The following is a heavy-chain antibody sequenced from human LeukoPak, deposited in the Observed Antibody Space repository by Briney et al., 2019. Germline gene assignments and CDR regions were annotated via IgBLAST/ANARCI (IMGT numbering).Heavy chain of an antibody. V-gene: IGHV4-39*01. J-gene: IGHJ3*02. Sequence: SETLSLTCTVSGGSISSSSYYWGWIRQPPGKGLEWIGSIYYSGSTYYNPSLKSRVTISVDTSKNQFSLKLSSVTAADTAVYYCARQWVVRGSAFDIWGQGTMVTVSS. CDR1: GGSISSSSYY. CDR2: IYYSGST. D-gene: IGHD6-19*01. CDR3: ARQWVVRGSAFDI.